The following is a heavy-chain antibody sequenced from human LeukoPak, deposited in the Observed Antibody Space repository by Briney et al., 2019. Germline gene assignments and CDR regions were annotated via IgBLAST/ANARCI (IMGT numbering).Heavy chain of an antibody. V-gene: IGHV3-23*01. CDR3: AKDGISGPAAIPSFYFDY. J-gene: IGHJ4*02. CDR1: GFTFSSYA. CDR2: ISGSGGST. Sequence: PGGSLRLSCAASGFTFSSYAMSWVRQAPGKGLEWVSAISGSGGSTCYADSVKGRFTISRDNSKNTLYLQMNSLRAEDTAVYYCAKDGISGPAAIPSFYFDYWGQGTLVTVSS. D-gene: IGHD2-2*01.